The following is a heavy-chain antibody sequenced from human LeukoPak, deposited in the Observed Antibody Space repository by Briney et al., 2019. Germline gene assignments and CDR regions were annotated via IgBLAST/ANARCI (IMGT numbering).Heavy chain of an antibody. D-gene: IGHD6-25*01. V-gene: IGHV1-8*01. CDR2: MSPNSGNT. CDR3: ARGVTAGVDF. CDR1: GYTFTTYD. J-gene: IGHJ4*02. Sequence: ASVNLSCKASGYTFTTYDINWVRQATGQGLEWMGWMSPNSGNTGYAQKFQGRVTMTRDTSINTAYMELSSLTSEDTAVYFCARGVTAGVDFWGQGTLVTVSS.